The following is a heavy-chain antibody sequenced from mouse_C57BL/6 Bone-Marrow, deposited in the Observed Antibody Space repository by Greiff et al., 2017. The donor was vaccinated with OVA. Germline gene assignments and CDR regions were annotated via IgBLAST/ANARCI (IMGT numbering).Heavy chain of an antibody. CDR3: AREGLLRLFAY. V-gene: IGHV1-81*01. D-gene: IGHD1-1*01. J-gene: IGHJ3*01. Sequence: VQVVESGAELARPGASVKLSCKASGYTFTSYGISWVKQRTGQGLEWIGEIYPRSGNTYYNEKFKGKATLTADKSSSTAYMELRSLTSEDSAVYVCAREGLLRLFAYWGQGTLVTVSA. CDR1: GYTFTSYG. CDR2: IYPRSGNT.